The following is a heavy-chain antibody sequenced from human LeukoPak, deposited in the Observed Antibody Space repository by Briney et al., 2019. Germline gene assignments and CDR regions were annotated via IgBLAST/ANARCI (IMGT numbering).Heavy chain of an antibody. CDR3: ARGPRSESTDPLPRH. CDR2: FDPEDGET. J-gene: IGHJ4*02. CDR1: GYTLTELS. V-gene: IGHV1-24*01. Sequence: ASVKVSCKVSGYTLTELSMHWVRQAPGKGLEWMGGFDPEDGETIYAQKFQGRVTMTEDTSTDTAYMELRSLRSDDTAVYYCARGPRSESTDPLPRHWGQGTLVTVSS.